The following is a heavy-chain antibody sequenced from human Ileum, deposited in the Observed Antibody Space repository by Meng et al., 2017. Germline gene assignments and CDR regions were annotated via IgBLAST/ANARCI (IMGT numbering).Heavy chain of an antibody. D-gene: IGHD3-22*01. V-gene: IGHV4-31*03. CDR2: IYHSGVT. Sequence: QMQLQEPGQRPATPPQTLPLTSTVSGGPISGGHYFWSWIRQHPEKGLEWIGYIYHSGVTYYSPSLKSRLTISVDTSKNQFSLKLSSVAAADTAIYYCARGVVTYYDSSTLTWFDPWGQGALVTVSS. CDR3: ARGVVTYYDSSTLTWFDP. J-gene: IGHJ5*02. CDR1: GGPISGGHYF.